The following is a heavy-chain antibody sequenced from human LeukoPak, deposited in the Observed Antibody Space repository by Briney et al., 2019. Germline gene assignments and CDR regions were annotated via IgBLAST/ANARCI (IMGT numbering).Heavy chain of an antibody. CDR2: IEKDGSAI. Sequence: GGSLRLSCAASGFTFSSYEMNWVRQAPGKGLEWVAKIEKDGSAIYYVDSMKGRFTVSRDNAANALYLQMRNLAAKDTAVYSCARAGVTNQLGETSWYFDLWGRGTLVTVSS. CDR1: GFTFSSYE. V-gene: IGHV3-7*01. CDR3: ARAGVTNQLGETSWYFDL. D-gene: IGHD1-1*01. J-gene: IGHJ2*01.